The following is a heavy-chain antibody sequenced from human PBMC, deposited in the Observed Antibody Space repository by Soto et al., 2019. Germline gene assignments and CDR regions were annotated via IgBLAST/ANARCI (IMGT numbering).Heavy chain of an antibody. J-gene: IGHJ4*01. Sequence: GGSLRLSCVASGFTFSSYSMNWVRQAPGKGLEWVSYISSSSSTIYYADSVRGRFTISADIAENSVILQMNSLRDEDSAVYFCVRDRDLYRDMFHADLWGQGTLVTVSS. CDR2: ISSSSSTI. CDR3: VRDRDLYRDMFHADL. D-gene: IGHD3-10*02. CDR1: GFTFSSYS. V-gene: IGHV3-48*02.